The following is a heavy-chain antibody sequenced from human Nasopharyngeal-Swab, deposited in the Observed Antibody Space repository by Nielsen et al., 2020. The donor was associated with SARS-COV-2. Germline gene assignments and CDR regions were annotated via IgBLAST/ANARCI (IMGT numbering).Heavy chain of an antibody. Sequence: ASVKVSCKVSGYTLTELSMHWVRQAPGKGLEWMGGFDPEDGETIYAQKFQGRVTMTEDTSTDTAYMGLSSLRSEDTAVYYCATTPAYSGSYEAGPATNGEFDYWGQGTLVTVSS. CDR3: ATTPAYSGSYEAGPATNGEFDY. CDR1: GYTLTELS. V-gene: IGHV1-24*01. J-gene: IGHJ4*02. D-gene: IGHD1-26*01. CDR2: FDPEDGET.